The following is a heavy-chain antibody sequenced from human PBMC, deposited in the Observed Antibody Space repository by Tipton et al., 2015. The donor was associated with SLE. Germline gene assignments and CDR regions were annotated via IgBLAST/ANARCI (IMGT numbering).Heavy chain of an antibody. Sequence: TPSLTCAVYGGSFSGYYWSWIRQPPGKGLEWIGEINHSGSTNYNPSLKSRVTISVDTSKNQFSLKLSSVTAADTAVYYCARGRELGRDDAFDIWGQGTMVTVSS. D-gene: IGHD1-1*01. CDR2: INHSGST. CDR3: ARGRELGRDDAFDI. V-gene: IGHV4-34*01. J-gene: IGHJ3*02. CDR1: GGSFSGYY.